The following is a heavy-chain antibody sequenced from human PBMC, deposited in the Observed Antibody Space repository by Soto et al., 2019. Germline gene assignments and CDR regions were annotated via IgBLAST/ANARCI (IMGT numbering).Heavy chain of an antibody. CDR1: GFTFSDYI. CDR3: GSPMEYCSSTNCYVAFDI. J-gene: IGHJ3*02. Sequence: EIQLVESGGGLVKPGGSLRLSCAASGFTFSDYIMNWVRQAPGKGLEWLSSISSSSSYIFYADSVKGRFTISRDNAKNSLFLHMNSLRADYTAVYYCGSPMEYCSSTNCYVAFDIWGQGTMVTVSP. CDR2: ISSSSSYI. V-gene: IGHV3-21*06. D-gene: IGHD2-2*01.